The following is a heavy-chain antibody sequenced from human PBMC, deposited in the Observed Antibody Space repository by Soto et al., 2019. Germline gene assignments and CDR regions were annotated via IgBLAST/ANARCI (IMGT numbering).Heavy chain of an antibody. J-gene: IGHJ4*02. D-gene: IGHD6-19*01. CDR1: GGSISNSRYY. Sequence: SETLSLTCTVSGGSISNSRYYWAWIRQPPGKGLEWIGSIYHTGNTYYNPSLRSRVTISVDTSKNQFSLKLSSLTAADTAVYYCARRSAVAGNFDYWGQGTLVTVSS. CDR2: IYHTGNT. V-gene: IGHV4-39*07. CDR3: ARRSAVAGNFDY.